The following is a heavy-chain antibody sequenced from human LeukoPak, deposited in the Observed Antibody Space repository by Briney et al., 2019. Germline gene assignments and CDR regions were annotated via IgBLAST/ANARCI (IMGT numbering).Heavy chain of an antibody. CDR3: ARKDSSGAFDY. CDR1: GFTFSSYT. D-gene: IGHD3-22*01. J-gene: IGHJ4*02. V-gene: IGHV3-23*01. CDR2: ISGSGAYT. Sequence: GRSLRLSCAASGFTFSSYTMSWVRQAPGKGLECVSAISGSGAYTYYADSVKGRFTISRDNSNNTLYLQMNRLRAEDTAVYYCARKDSSGAFDYWGQGTLVTVSS.